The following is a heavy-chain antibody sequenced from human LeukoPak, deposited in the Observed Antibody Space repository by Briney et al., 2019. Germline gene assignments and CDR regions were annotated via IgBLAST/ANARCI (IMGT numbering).Heavy chain of an antibody. V-gene: IGHV4-61*02. CDR2: IYTSGST. D-gene: IGHD1-1*01. CDR1: GGSISSGSYY. J-gene: IGHJ4*02. Sequence: SETLSLTCTVSGGSISSGSYYWSWIRQPAGKGLEWIGRIYTSGSTNYNPSLKSRVTISVDTSKNQFSLKLSSVTAADTAVYYCARGTYDLHRKWRHLVDYWGQGTLVTVSS. CDR3: ARGTYDLHRKWRHLVDY.